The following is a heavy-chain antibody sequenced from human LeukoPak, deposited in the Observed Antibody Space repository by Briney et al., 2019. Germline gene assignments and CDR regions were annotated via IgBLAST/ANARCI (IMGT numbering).Heavy chain of an antibody. CDR3: ASEEIQFLSYYYYMDV. CDR2: ITSSGTYN. D-gene: IGHD5-18*01. J-gene: IGHJ6*03. V-gene: IGHV3-21*04. Sequence: PGGSLRLSCAASGFTFSNYNMNWVRQAPGKAMEWVSSITSSGTYNFYADSVRGRFTISRDNAKNSLYLQMNSLRAEDTAVYYCASEEIQFLSYYYYMDVWGKGTTVTVSS. CDR1: GFTFSNYN.